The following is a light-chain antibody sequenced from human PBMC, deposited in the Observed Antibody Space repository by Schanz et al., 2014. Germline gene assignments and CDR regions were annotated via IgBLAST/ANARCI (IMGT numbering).Light chain of an antibody. J-gene: IGLJ2*01. CDR1: ASDVGGYNY. CDR3: SSYAGSSTVV. V-gene: IGLV2-14*01. CDR2: DVS. Sequence: QSALTQPASVSGSPGQSITISCTGTASDVGGYNYVSWYQQYPGKAPKLLIYDVSHRPSGVSNRFSGSKSGNTASMTISGLQAEDEADYYCSSYAGSSTVVFGGGTQLTVL.